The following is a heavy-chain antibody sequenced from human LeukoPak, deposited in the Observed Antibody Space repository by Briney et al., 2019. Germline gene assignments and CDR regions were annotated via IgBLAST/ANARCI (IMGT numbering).Heavy chain of an antibody. CDR3: ARRSHRWSEDGGDYFDY. CDR1: GGSINSGTFY. Sequence: SETLSLTCTVSGGSINSGTFYWGWIRQPPGKGLEWIGSMYYDGSSYYNPSLKSRVTTSVDTSKNQFSLKLTSVTAADTAVYFCARRSHRWSEDGGDYFDYWGQGTLVTVSS. CDR2: MYYDGSS. D-gene: IGHD4-23*01. V-gene: IGHV4-39*01. J-gene: IGHJ4*02.